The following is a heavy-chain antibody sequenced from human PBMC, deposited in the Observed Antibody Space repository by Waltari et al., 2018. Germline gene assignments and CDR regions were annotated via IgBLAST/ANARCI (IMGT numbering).Heavy chain of an antibody. CDR2: IIPIFGTA. CDR1: GGTFSSYA. J-gene: IGHJ3*02. V-gene: IGHV1-69*05. D-gene: IGHD3-22*01. Sequence: QVQLVQSGAEVKKPGSSVKVSCKASGGTFSSYAISWVRQAPGQGLEWIGGIIPIFGTANYAQKFQGRVTITTDESTSTAYMELSSLRSEDTAVYYCARDYDSSGYYIKGAFDIWGQGTMVTVSS. CDR3: ARDYDSSGYYIKGAFDI.